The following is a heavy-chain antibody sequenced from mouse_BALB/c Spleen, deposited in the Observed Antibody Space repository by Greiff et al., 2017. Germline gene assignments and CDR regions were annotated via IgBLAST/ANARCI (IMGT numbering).Heavy chain of an antibody. CDR1: GFTFSSYG. V-gene: IGHV5-6*01. Sequence: DVHLVESGGDLVKPGGSLKLSCAASGFTFSSYGMSWVRQTPDKRLEWVATISSGGSYTYYPDSVKGRFTISRDNAKNTLYLQMSSLKSEDTAMYYCARRGYGNPHYYAMDYWGQGTSVTVSS. D-gene: IGHD2-10*02. CDR3: ARRGYGNPHYYAMDY. CDR2: ISSGGSYT. J-gene: IGHJ4*01.